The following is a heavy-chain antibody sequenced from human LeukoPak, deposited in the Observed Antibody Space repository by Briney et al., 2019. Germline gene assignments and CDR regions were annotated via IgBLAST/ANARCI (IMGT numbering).Heavy chain of an antibody. D-gene: IGHD3-3*01. Sequence: GASVKVSCKASGYTFSSYAISWVRQSPGQGLEWMGGIIPIFGTANYAQEFQGRVTITAGESTSTAYMELSSLRSEDTAVYYCARDLTIFGSLLRDAFDIWGQGTMVTVSS. V-gene: IGHV1-69*13. CDR2: IIPIFGTA. CDR3: ARDLTIFGSLLRDAFDI. J-gene: IGHJ3*02. CDR1: GYTFSSYA.